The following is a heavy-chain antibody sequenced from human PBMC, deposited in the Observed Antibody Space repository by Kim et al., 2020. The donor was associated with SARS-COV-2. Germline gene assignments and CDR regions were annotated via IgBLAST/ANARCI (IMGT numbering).Heavy chain of an antibody. CDR1: GFTFNAYS. CDR3: ARDFTADYFYY. J-gene: IGHJ4*02. CDR2: IWYHENKK. Sequence: GGSLRLSCAASGFTFNAYSMHWVRQPPGKGLEWVAVIWYHENKKYYADSLNGRFIVSRDNSKHTLYLQMNSLKAKDTAVYYCARDFTADYFYYLGQGSL. D-gene: IGHD2-21*02. V-gene: IGHV3-33*01.